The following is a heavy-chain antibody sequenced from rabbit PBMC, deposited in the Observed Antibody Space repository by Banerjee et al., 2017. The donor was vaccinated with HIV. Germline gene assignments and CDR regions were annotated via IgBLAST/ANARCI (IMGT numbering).Heavy chain of an antibody. J-gene: IGHJ3*01. CDR2: IYTGSSVRT. CDR1: GFSFSSSYY. V-gene: IGHV1S40*01. D-gene: IGHD7-1*01. CDR3: ARGDYAGYGAVTRLDL. Sequence: SLEESGGDLVKPGASLTLTCTASGFSFSSSYYMCWVRQAPGKGPEWIACIYTGSSVRTNYASWAKGRFTISKTSSTTVTLQMTSLTAADTATYFCARGDYAGYGAVTRLDLWGPGTLVTVS.